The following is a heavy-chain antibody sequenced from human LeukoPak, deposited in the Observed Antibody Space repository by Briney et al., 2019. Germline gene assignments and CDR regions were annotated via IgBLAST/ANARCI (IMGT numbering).Heavy chain of an antibody. V-gene: IGHV1-69*13. CDR1: GGTFSSYA. D-gene: IGHD3-22*01. CDR2: IIPIFGTA. CDR3: AIPVDYYDSSGYYYFDY. Sequence: SVKVTCKASGGTFSSYAISWVRQAPGQGLEWMGGIIPIFGTANYAQKFQGRVTITADESTSTAYMELSSLRSEVTAVYYCAIPVDYYDSSGYYYFDYWGQGTLVTVSS. J-gene: IGHJ4*02.